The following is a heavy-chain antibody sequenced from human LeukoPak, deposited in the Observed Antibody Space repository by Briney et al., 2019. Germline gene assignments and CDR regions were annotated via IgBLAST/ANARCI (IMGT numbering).Heavy chain of an antibody. J-gene: IGHJ4*02. D-gene: IGHD3-9*01. CDR1: GFTFSSYS. CDR3: ARELVGNPIDY. Sequence: QPGGSLRLSCAASGFTFSSYSMNWVRQAPGKGLEWVSYISSSSSTIYYADSVKGRFTTSRDNAKNSLYLQMNSLRAEDTAVYYCARELVGNPIDYWGQGTLVTVSS. CDR2: ISSSSSTI. V-gene: IGHV3-48*01.